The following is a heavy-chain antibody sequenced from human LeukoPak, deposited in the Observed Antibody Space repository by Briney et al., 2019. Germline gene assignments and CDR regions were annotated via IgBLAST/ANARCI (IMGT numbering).Heavy chain of an antibody. Sequence: ASVKVSCKASGYTFTSYGISWVRQAPGRGLEWMGWISAYNGNTNYAQKLQGRVTMTTDTSTSTAYMELRSLRSDDTAVYYCARVRFLEWLFPYYMDVWGKGTTVTVSS. J-gene: IGHJ6*03. CDR2: ISAYNGNT. CDR3: ARVRFLEWLFPYYMDV. V-gene: IGHV1-18*01. CDR1: GYTFTSYG. D-gene: IGHD3-3*01.